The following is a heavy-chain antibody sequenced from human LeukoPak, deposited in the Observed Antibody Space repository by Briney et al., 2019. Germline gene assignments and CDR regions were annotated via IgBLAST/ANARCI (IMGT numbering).Heavy chain of an antibody. J-gene: IGHJ4*01. CDR2: IYAGGST. CDR1: GFRFTNDY. V-gene: IGHV3-66*01. Sequence: PGGSLRLSCAVSGFRFTNDYMNWVRQAPGKGLEWVSIIYAGGSTYYADSVKGRFTISRDSSNNTLFLQMSNLRADDSGLYYCATDIRSSPLGFWGHGTLVTVSS. CDR3: ATDIRSSPLGF. D-gene: IGHD3-9*01.